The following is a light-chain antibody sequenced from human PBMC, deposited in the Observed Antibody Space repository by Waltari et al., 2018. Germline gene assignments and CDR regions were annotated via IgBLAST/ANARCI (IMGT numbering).Light chain of an antibody. CDR3: QTGGFGIWV. CDR2: VNSDGSH. CDR1: SGHSSYA. J-gene: IGLJ3*02. V-gene: IGLV4-69*01. Sequence: QLMLTQSPSASASLGASVRLTCTLSSGHSSYAVAGHQQQPEKGPRYLMTVNSDGSHLKGDGIPDRFSGSSSGAERYLTISSLQSEDEADYYCQTGGFGIWVFGGGTKLTVL.